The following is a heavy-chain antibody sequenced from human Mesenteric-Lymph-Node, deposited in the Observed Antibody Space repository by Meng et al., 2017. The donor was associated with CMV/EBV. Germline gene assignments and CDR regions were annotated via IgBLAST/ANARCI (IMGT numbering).Heavy chain of an antibody. J-gene: IGHJ4*02. V-gene: IGHV1-69*04. CDR1: GDTFSNAA. CDR3: ARDLRAVVAAPEFFDS. Sequence: GDTFSNAAINWIRQAPGQGLEWMGRIIPHLDIPNYSGKFQDRITITADKSTSTVSLELRSLRSADTAMYYCARDLRAVVAAPEFFDSWGQGTLVTVSS. D-gene: IGHD2-15*01. CDR2: IIPHLDIP.